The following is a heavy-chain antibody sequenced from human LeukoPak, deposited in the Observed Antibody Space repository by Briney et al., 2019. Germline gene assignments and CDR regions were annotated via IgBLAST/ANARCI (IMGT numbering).Heavy chain of an antibody. CDR2: IYTSGST. Sequence: SETLSLTCTVSGGCISSGSYYWSWIRQPAGKGLEWIGRIYTSGSTNYNPSLKSRVTISVDTSKNQFSLKLSSVTAADTAVYYCAKGYSSGWTSNWFDPWGQGTLVTVSS. D-gene: IGHD6-19*01. CDR1: GGCISSGSYY. V-gene: IGHV4-61*02. CDR3: AKGYSSGWTSNWFDP. J-gene: IGHJ5*02.